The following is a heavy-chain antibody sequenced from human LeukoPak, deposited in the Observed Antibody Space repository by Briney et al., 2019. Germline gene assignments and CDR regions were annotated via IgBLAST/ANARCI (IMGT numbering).Heavy chain of an antibody. CDR2: IYTSGST. CDR1: GGSISSYY. V-gene: IGHV4-4*07. CDR3: ARDAYYDILTGYYPGGNDI. D-gene: IGHD3-9*01. J-gene: IGHJ3*02. Sequence: SETLSLTCTVSGGSISSYYWGWIRQPAGKGLEWIGRIYTSGSTNYNPSLKSRVTMSVDTSKNQFSLKLSSVTAADTAVYYCARDAYYDILTGYYPGGNDIWGQGTMVTVSS.